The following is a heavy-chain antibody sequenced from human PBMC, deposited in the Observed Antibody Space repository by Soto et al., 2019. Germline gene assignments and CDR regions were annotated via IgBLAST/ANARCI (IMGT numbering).Heavy chain of an antibody. D-gene: IGHD5-18*01. CDR1: ELSSSNHA. CDR3: ASGGLHGYTNGGLSYFHS. Sequence: EVHLLESGGGLVQPGGSLRLSCAASELSSSNHAMTWVRQAPGKGLEWVSGISSSDGGAYYADSVKGRFTISRDNSRSTLYLQMNSPRVEDTAVYYCASGGLHGYTNGGLSYFHSWGQGTLVTVSS. CDR2: ISSSDGGA. J-gene: IGHJ4*02. V-gene: IGHV3-23*01.